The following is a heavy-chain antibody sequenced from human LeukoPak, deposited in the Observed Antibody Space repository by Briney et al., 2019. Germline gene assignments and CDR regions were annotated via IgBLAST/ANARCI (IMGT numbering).Heavy chain of an antibody. J-gene: IGHJ4*02. V-gene: IGHV5-51*01. CDR1: GYRFTSHW. D-gene: IGHD2-21*02. Sequence: GESLKISCKGSGYRFTSHWIGWVRQMPGKGLEWMGIISPGDSDARYSPSFQGQVTISADKSINTAYLQWSSLKASDTAMYYCARQAYCGGDCSANFDYWGQGTLVTVSS. CDR3: ARQAYCGGDCSANFDY. CDR2: ISPGDSDA.